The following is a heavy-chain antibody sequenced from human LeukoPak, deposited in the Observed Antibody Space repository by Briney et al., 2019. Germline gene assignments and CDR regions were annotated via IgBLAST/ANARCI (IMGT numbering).Heavy chain of an antibody. CDR1: GGTFSSYA. D-gene: IGHD2-2*01. CDR3: ARGRILGSTSLNYMDV. J-gene: IGHJ6*03. CDR2: IIPIFGTA. V-gene: IGHV1-69*05. Sequence: GASVKVSCKASGGTFSSYAISWVRQAPGQGLEWMGGIIPIFGTANYAQKFQGRATITTDESTSTAYMGLSSLRSEDTAVYYCARGRILGSTSLNYMDVWGKGTTVTVSS.